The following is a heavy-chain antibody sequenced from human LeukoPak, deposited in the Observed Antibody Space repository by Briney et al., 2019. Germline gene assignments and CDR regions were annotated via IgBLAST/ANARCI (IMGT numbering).Heavy chain of an antibody. J-gene: IGHJ6*03. D-gene: IGHD3-10*01. CDR2: IKQDVSEK. Sequence: GGSLRLSCAASGITFSSYWMSWVRQAPGKGLEWVANIKQDVSEKYYVDSVKGRFTISRDNAKNSLYLQMNSLRAEDTAVYYCARCYYGSGSYYSYYYYYMDVWGKGTTVTISS. CDR1: GITFSSYW. CDR3: ARCYYGSGSYYSYYYYYMDV. V-gene: IGHV3-7*01.